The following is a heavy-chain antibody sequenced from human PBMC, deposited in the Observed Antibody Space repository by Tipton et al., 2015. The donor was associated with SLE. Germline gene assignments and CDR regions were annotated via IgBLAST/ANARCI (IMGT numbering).Heavy chain of an antibody. D-gene: IGHD1-26*01. V-gene: IGHV3-74*01. CDR2: INSDGSST. CDR3: ARDLGADYGMDV. CDR1: GFTFSSYW. J-gene: IGHJ6*02. Sequence: LSLTCAASGFTFSSYWMHWVRQAPGKGLVWVSRINSDGSSTSYADSVKGRFTISRDNAKNTLYLQMNSLRAEDTAVYYCARDLGADYGMDVWGQGTTVTVSS.